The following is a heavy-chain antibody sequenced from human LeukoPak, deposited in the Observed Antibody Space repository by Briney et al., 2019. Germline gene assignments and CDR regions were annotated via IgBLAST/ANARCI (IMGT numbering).Heavy chain of an antibody. J-gene: IGHJ3*02. CDR1: GGSISSYY. CDR3: ARGATLVAFDI. D-gene: IGHD2-15*01. V-gene: IGHV4-59*01. Sequence: SETLSLTCTVSGGSISSYYWSWIRQPPGKGLEWIGYIYYSGSTNYNPSLKSRVTISVDTSKNQFSLKLRSVTAADTAVYYCARGATLVAFDIWGQGTMVTVSS. CDR2: IYYSGST.